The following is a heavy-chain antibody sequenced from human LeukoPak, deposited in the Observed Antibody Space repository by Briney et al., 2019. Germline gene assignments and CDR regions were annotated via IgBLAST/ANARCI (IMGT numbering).Heavy chain of an antibody. D-gene: IGHD6-13*01. J-gene: IGHJ4*02. Sequence: SETLSLTCTVSGGSISSSSYYWGWIRQPPGKGLEWIGRIYYSGSTYYNPSLKSRVTISVDTSKNQFSLKLSSVTAADTAVYYCARYRLHSSSWYVQYYFDYWGQGTLVTVSS. CDR2: IYYSGST. V-gene: IGHV4-39*01. CDR3: ARYRLHSSSWYVQYYFDY. CDR1: GGSISSSSYY.